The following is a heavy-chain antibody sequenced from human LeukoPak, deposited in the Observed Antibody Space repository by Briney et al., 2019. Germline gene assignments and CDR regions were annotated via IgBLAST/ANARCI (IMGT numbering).Heavy chain of an antibody. CDR2: IYHSGST. CDR3: ARAYSSAWYWNWFDP. V-gene: IGHV4-38-2*02. J-gene: IGHJ5*02. D-gene: IGHD6-19*01. CDR1: GYSISSGYY. Sequence: SETLSLTCTVSGYSISSGYYWGWIRQPPGKGLEWIGSIYHSGSTYYNPSLKSRVTISVDTSKNQFSLKLSSVTAADTAVYYCARAYSSAWYWNWFDPWGQGTLVTVSS.